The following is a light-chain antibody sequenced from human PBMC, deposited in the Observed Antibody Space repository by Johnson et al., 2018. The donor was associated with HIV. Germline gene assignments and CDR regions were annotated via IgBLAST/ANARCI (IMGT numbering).Light chain of an antibody. J-gene: IGLJ1*01. Sequence: QSVLTQPPSVSAAPRQKVTISCSGSSSNIGNNFVSWYQQFPGVVPKLLIYEDDKRPSGIPDRFSGSRSGTSATLGITGLQTGDEADYYCATCDDSLRVFGTGTKVTVL. V-gene: IGLV1-51*02. CDR2: EDD. CDR1: SSNIGNNF. CDR3: ATCDDSLRV.